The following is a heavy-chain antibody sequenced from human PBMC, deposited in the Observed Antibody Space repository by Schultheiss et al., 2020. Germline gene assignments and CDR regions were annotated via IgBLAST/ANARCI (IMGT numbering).Heavy chain of an antibody. V-gene: IGHV3-23*01. Sequence: GGSLRLSCAASGFTFSSYAMSWVRQAPGKGLEWVSAISGSGGSTYYADSVKGRFTISRDNSKNTLYLQMNSLRAEDTAVYYCAILLWFRESTIDYWGQGTLVTVSS. D-gene: IGHD3-10*01. J-gene: IGHJ4*02. CDR1: GFTFSSYA. CDR2: ISGSGGST. CDR3: AILLWFRESTIDY.